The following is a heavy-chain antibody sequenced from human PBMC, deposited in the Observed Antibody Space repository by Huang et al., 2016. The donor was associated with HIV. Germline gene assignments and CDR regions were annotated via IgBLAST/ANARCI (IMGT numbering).Heavy chain of an antibody. D-gene: IGHD1-26*01. Sequence: EVQLVESGGNLIQTGGSLRLACAAYGFRFDNSAMYWVRKGPGKGLGGVSSISWNSANIAYGDSVKGRFTISRDNARNSLYLQMNRLRPDDTALYYCVKGDIVGTANFFDYWGQGTQVSVSS. CDR1: GFRFDNSA. CDR3: VKGDIVGTANFFDY. CDR2: ISWNSANI. J-gene: IGHJ4*02. V-gene: IGHV3-9*01.